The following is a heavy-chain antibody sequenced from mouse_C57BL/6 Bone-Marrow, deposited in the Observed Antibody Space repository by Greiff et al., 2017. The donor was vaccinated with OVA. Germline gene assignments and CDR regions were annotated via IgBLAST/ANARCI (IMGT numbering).Heavy chain of an antibody. V-gene: IGHV1-76*01. CDR2: IYPGSGNT. CDR1: GYTFTDYY. Sequence: QVQLQQSGAELVRPGASVKLSCKASGYTFTDYYINWVKQRPGQGLEWIARIYPGSGNTYYNEKFKGKATLTAEKSSSTAYMQLSSLTSEDSAVYFCARSAPTVVGFDYWGQGTTLTVSS. CDR3: ARSAPTVVGFDY. D-gene: IGHD1-1*01. J-gene: IGHJ2*01.